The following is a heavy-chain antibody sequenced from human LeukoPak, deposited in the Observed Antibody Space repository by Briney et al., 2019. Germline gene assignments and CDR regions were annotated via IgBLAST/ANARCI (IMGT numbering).Heavy chain of an antibody. CDR1: GFTFSNAW. V-gene: IGHV3-15*01. Sequence: PGGSLRLSCAASGFTFSNAWMTWIRQTPGKGLEWVGRITSKTDGGTTEYAAPVKGRFTISRDDSKNTLYLQMNSLKTEDTAVYYCTTEAQTAYYDSSGYYYWGQGTLVTVSS. D-gene: IGHD3-22*01. CDR2: ITSKTDGGTT. CDR3: TTEAQTAYYDSSGYYY. J-gene: IGHJ4*02.